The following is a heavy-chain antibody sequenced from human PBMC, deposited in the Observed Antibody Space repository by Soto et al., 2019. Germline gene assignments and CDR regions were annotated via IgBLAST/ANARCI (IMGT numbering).Heavy chain of an antibody. J-gene: IGHJ6*02. CDR3: GVFGSGNYYYGMDV. Sequence: QVQLVQSGAEVKKPGSSVKVSCKASGGTFSSYAISWVRQAPGQGLEWMGGIIPIFGTANYAQKFQGSVTIPADESTSTAYMELSSLRSEDTAVYYCGVFGSGNYYYGMDVWGQGTTVTVSS. CDR2: IIPIFGTA. CDR1: GGTFSSYA. D-gene: IGHD6-6*01. V-gene: IGHV1-69*12.